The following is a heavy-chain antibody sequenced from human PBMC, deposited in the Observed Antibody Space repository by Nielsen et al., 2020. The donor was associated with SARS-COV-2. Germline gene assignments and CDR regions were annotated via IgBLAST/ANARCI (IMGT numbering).Heavy chain of an antibody. CDR3: ARGRGIYYFDY. D-gene: IGHD6-13*01. Sequence: SVKVSCKASGYTFTSYGISWVRQAPGQGLEWMGRIIPILGIANYAQKFQGRVTITADKSTSTAYMELSSLRSEDTAVYYCARGRGIYYFDYWGQGTLVTVSS. V-gene: IGHV1-69*04. CDR2: IIPILGIA. J-gene: IGHJ4*02. CDR1: GYTFTSYG.